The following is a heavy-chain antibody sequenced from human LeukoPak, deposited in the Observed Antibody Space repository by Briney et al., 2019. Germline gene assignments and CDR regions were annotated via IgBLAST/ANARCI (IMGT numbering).Heavy chain of an antibody. V-gene: IGHV3-7*01. CDR1: GFTFSGNW. D-gene: IGHD5-24*01. J-gene: IGHJ4*02. Sequence: GGSLTLSCEASGFTFSGNWMSWVRQAPGKGLEWVASINPDGSQKLYVDSVKGRFTISRDNAKSSLYLQMNSLGAEDTAMYSCAKLLGTATTYDSWGQGTRVTVSS. CDR2: INPDGSQK. CDR3: AKLLGTATTYDS.